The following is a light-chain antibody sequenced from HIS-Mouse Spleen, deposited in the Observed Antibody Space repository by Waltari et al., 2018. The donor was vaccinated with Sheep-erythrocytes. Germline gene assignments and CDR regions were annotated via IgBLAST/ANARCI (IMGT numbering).Light chain of an antibody. CDR1: NLGDKY. Sequence: SYELTQPPSVSVSPGPTASITCSGDNLGDKYACWYHQKPGQSPVLVIYQDSKRPSGIPERFSGSNSGNTATLTISGTQAMDEADYYCQAWDSSTVVFGGGTKLTVL. CDR3: QAWDSSTVV. V-gene: IGLV3-1*01. J-gene: IGLJ2*01. CDR2: QDS.